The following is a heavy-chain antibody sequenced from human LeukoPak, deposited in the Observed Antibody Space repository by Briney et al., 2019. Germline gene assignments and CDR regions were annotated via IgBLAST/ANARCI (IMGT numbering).Heavy chain of an antibody. CDR2: IYYSGNT. CDR3: ARSLAATGQRGFGWFDP. J-gene: IGHJ5*02. V-gene: IGHV4-59*01. D-gene: IGHD2-8*02. Sequence: SETLSLTCTVSGGSISGYYWSWIRQPPGKGLEWIGCIYYSGNTNYNPSLESRVTISVDPSKNQSSLKLSSVTAADTAVYYCARSLAATGQRGFGWFDPWGQGTLVTVSS. CDR1: GGSISGYY.